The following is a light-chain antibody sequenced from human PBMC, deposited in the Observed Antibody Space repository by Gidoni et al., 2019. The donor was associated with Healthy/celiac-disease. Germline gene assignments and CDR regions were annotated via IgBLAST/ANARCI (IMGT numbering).Light chain of an antibody. J-gene: IGKJ2*04. CDR2: GAS. CDR1: QSVSSN. Sequence: EIVMTQSPATLSVSPGERATLSCRASQSVSSNLAWYQQKPGQAPRLLIYGASTRATGIPARFSGSGSGTEFTLTISSLQSEDFAVYYCQGECSFGQGTKLEIK. CDR3: QGECS. V-gene: IGKV3-15*01.